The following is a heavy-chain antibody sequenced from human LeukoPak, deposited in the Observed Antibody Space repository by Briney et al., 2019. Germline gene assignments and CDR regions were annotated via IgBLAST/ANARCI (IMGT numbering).Heavy chain of an antibody. J-gene: IGHJ4*02. D-gene: IGHD6-25*01. CDR1: GFTFNSYG. Sequence: GVSLRLSCAASGFTFNSYGMHWVRQTPGKGLEWVAFIRYDESNKYYAESVKGRFTISRDNSKNTVYLQMNSLRAEDTAVYYCAKEVAAATTSGIYYFDYWGQGTLVTVSS. CDR3: AKEVAAATTSGIYYFDY. V-gene: IGHV3-30*02. CDR2: IRYDESNK.